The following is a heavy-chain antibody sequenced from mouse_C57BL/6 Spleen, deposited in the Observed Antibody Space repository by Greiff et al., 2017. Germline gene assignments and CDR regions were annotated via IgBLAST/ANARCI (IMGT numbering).Heavy chain of an antibody. J-gene: IGHJ4*01. CDR3: ARYGDGLAMDY. D-gene: IGHD1-1*01. CDR2: IRNKANGYTT. Sequence: EVQGVESGGGLVQPGGSLSLSCAASGFTFTDYYMSWVRQPPGKALEWLGFIRNKANGYTTEYSASVKGRFTISRDNSQSILYRQMNALRAEDSATYYCARYGDGLAMDYWGQGTSVTVSS. V-gene: IGHV7-3*01. CDR1: GFTFTDYY.